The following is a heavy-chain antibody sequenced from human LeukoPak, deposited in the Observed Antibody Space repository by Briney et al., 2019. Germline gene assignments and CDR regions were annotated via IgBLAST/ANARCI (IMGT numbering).Heavy chain of an antibody. CDR1: GFTFSGYA. J-gene: IGHJ4*02. Sequence: PGGSLRLSCAASGFTFSGYAMNWVRQAPGKGLKWVSYISSTSKTIYYADSVKGRFTISRDNAKNSLYLQMNSLRDEDTAVYYCAKDASTVTRYFDYWGQGTLVTVSS. CDR3: AKDASTVTRYFDY. CDR2: ISSTSKTI. D-gene: IGHD4-17*01. V-gene: IGHV3-48*02.